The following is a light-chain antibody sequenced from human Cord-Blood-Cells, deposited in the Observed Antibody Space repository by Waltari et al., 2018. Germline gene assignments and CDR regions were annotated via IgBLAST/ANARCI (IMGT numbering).Light chain of an antibody. CDR1: STDDGGYHY. CDR3: SSYAGSNNYV. V-gene: IGLV2-8*01. CDR2: EVS. J-gene: IGLJ1*01. Sequence: QSALTQPPPASGSPGQSVPISCTGTSTDDGGYHYVSWYQPHPGNAPKLMIYEVSKRPSVVPDRFSGSKSGNTASLTVSGLQAEDEADYYCSSYAGSNNYVFGTGTKVTVL.